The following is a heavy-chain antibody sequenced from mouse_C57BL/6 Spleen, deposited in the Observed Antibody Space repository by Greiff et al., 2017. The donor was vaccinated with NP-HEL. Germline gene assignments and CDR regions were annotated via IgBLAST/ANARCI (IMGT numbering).Heavy chain of an antibody. V-gene: IGHV1-64*01. CDR2: IHPNSGCT. CDR3: ARYDSWFAG. J-gene: IGHJ3*01. D-gene: IGHD2-4*01. CDR1: GYTFTSYW. Sequence: QVQLKQPGAELVKPGASVKLSCTASGYTFTSYWMPWVKQRPGQGLEWIGMIHPNSGCTYYTEKFKSKATLTVDKSSSTAYMQLSSLTSEDSAVDYCARYDSWFAGWGQGTLVTVAA.